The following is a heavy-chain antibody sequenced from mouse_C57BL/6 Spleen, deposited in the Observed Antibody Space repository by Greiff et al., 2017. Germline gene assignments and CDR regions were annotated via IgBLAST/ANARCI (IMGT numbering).Heavy chain of an antibody. CDR2: ISYDGSN. CDR3: AKDRGYYSNYADYFDY. D-gene: IGHD2-5*01. CDR1: GYSITSGYY. V-gene: IGHV3-6*01. J-gene: IGHJ2*01. Sequence: EVKLMESGPGLVKPSQSLSLTCSVTGYSITSGYYWNWIRQFPGNQLEWMGYISYDGSNNYNPSLKNRISITRDTSKNQFFLKLNSVTTEDTATYYCAKDRGYYSNYADYFDYWGQGTTLTVSS.